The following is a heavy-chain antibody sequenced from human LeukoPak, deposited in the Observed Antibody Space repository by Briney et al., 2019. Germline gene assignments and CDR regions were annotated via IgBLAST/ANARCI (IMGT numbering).Heavy chain of an antibody. J-gene: IGHJ4*02. CDR1: GYSISSGYY. V-gene: IGHV4-38-2*01. Sequence: AETLSLTCAVSGYSISSGYYWGWIRQPPGKGLEWIGSIYHSGSTYYNPSLKSRVTISVDTSKNQFSLKLNSVTAADTAVYYCAKGGNSEYSSSSYWGQGTLVAVSS. D-gene: IGHD6-6*01. CDR2: IYHSGST. CDR3: AKGGNSEYSSSSY.